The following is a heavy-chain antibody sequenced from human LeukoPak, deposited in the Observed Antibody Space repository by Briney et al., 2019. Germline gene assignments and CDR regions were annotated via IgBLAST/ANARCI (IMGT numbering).Heavy chain of an antibody. J-gene: IGHJ4*02. Sequence: GGSLRLSCAASGFRFSTYSMNWVRQAPGRGLEWISYISHSGGAEHYTDSVKGRFTISRANAKNALYLQMNRLRVEDTAVYFCARDSVFAFDYWSQGTLVTVSS. V-gene: IGHV3-48*01. CDR3: ARDSVFAFDY. CDR2: ISHSGGAE. D-gene: IGHD5/OR15-5a*01. CDR1: GFRFSTYS.